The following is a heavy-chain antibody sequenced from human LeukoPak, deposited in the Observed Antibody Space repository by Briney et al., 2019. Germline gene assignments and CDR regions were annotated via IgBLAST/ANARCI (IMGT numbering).Heavy chain of an antibody. Sequence: GGSLRLSCAASGFTFNDHAMSRVRQAPGKGLEWVANLRPDGRDKYYADSVKGRFTISRDNAKNSLYLQMNGLRADDTAIYYCARDAYDDASESWGQGTLVTVSS. CDR1: GFTFNDHA. CDR3: ARDAYDDASES. V-gene: IGHV3-7*01. D-gene: IGHD3-3*01. J-gene: IGHJ5*02. CDR2: LRPDGRDK.